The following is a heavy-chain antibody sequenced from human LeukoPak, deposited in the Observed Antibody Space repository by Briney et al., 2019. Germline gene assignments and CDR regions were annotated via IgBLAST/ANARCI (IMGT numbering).Heavy chain of an antibody. CDR3: TRDRDSSGSWEINFDY. D-gene: IGHD6-25*01. V-gene: IGHV3-7*01. CDR1: GFTFTNFW. J-gene: IGHJ4*02. Sequence: GGSLRLSCAASGFTFTNFWMSWVRQTPGKGLEWVAPIKHDGSEKYYVDSVRGRFTISRDDAKNSLYLQMNNVRAEDTAVYYCTRDRDSSGSWEINFDYWGQGTLVTVSS. CDR2: IKHDGSEK.